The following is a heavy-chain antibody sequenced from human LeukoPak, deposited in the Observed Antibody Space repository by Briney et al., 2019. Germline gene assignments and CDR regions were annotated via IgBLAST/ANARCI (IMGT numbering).Heavy chain of an antibody. CDR2: IYYSGST. V-gene: IGHV4-31*03. CDR3: ARGRIVGAKDWYFDL. J-gene: IGHJ2*01. CDR1: GGSISSGGYY. D-gene: IGHD1-26*01. Sequence: SETLSLTCTVSGGSISSGGYYWSWIRQHPGKGLEWIGYIYYSGSTYYNPSLKSRVTISVDTSKNQFSLKLSSVTAADTAVYYCARGRIVGAKDWYFDLWGRGTLVTVSS.